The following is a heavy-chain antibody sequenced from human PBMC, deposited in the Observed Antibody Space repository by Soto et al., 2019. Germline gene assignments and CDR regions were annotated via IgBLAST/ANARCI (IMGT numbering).Heavy chain of an antibody. D-gene: IGHD2-15*01. V-gene: IGHV1-18*04. CDR3: ARDRIVVVVAGWFDP. J-gene: IGHJ5*02. CDR1: GYTFTSYG. Sequence: GASVKVSCKASGYTFTSYGISWVRQAPGQGLEWMGWISAYNGNTNCAQKLQGRVTMTTDTSTSTAYMELRSLRSDDTAVYYCARDRIVVVVAGWFDPWGQGTLVTVSS. CDR2: ISAYNGNT.